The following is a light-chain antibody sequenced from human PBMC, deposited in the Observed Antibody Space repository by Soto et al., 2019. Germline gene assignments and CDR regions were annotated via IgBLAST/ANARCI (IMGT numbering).Light chain of an antibody. J-gene: IGKJ1*01. Sequence: DIVMTQSPDSLAVSLGERATINCKSSQSVLYSSNNKNYLAWYQQKPGQPPKALIYWASTRESGVPDRFSGSGSGTDFTLTISRLEPEDFAVYYCQHYGSSPETFGQGTKVDIK. CDR3: QHYGSSPET. CDR1: QSVLYSSNNKNY. V-gene: IGKV4-1*01. CDR2: WAS.